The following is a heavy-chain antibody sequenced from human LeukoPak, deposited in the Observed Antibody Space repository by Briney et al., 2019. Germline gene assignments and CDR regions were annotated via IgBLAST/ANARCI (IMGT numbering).Heavy chain of an antibody. J-gene: IGHJ4*02. Sequence: PSETLSLTCTVSGDSISSYYWYWFRQPPGKELEWIACIYYSGITHYNPSLKSRVTISLDTSKNQFSLRLSSVTVADTAVYYCAREGIVRTYDQWGQGTLVTVSS. V-gene: IGHV4-59*12. CDR3: AREGIVRTYDQ. CDR2: IYYSGIT. CDR1: GDSISSYY. D-gene: IGHD2/OR15-2a*01.